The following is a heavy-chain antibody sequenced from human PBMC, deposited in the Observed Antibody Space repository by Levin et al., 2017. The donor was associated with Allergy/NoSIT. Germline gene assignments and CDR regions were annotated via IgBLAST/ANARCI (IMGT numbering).Heavy chain of an antibody. J-gene: IGHJ4*02. CDR2: ISYDASNK. CDR3: AKFHVETAMVLDFDY. Sequence: GGSLRLSCAASGFTFSSYGMHWVRQAPGKGLEWVAVISYDASNKYYADSVKGRFTISRDTSKNTLFLQMNSLRAEDTAVYYCAKFHVETAMVLDFDYWGQGTLVTVSS. CDR1: GFTFSSYG. V-gene: IGHV3-30*18. D-gene: IGHD5-18*01.